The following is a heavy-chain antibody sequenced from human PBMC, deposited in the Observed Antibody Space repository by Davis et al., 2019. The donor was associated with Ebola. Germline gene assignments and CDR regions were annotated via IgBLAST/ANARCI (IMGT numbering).Heavy chain of an antibody. CDR1: GFTFSNYA. J-gene: IGHJ4*02. V-gene: IGHV3-23*01. Sequence: PGGSLRLSCVASGFTFSNYAMNWVRQAPGQGLEWVSTIRGSGYEAYYADSVKGRFTISRDNSKNTLYLEMKSLRAEDTAIYYCAKEKVTGSSYYFDHWGQGALVTVSS. CDR2: IRGSGYEA. CDR3: AKEKVTGSSYYFDH. D-gene: IGHD7-27*01.